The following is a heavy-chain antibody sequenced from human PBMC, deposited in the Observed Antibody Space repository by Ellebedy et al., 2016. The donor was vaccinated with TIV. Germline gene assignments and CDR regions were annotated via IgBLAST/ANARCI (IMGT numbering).Heavy chain of an antibody. D-gene: IGHD6-13*01. V-gene: IGHV1-2*04. CDR2: INPNRGGT. Sequence: ATSVKVSCKASGYTFTDYYLHWVRQAPGQGLEWLGWINPNRGGTNFAQKFQGWVTLTRDTTITTAYMELSSLTSDETATAVFYCARGGSSNWYEAFDFWGQGTLVTASS. CDR3: ARGGSSNWYEAFDF. J-gene: IGHJ4*02. CDR1: GYTFTDYY.